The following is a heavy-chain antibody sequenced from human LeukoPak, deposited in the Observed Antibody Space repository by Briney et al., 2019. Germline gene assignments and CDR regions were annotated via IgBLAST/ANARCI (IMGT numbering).Heavy chain of an antibody. CDR1: GFTFSAYG. CDR2: IIHDGGST. D-gene: IGHD3-10*01. CDR3: VKRDATYNFAY. V-gene: IGHV3-64D*09. J-gene: IGHJ4*02. Sequence: GGSLRLSCSASGFTFSAYGMHWVRQAPRKGLECVSAIIHDGGSTFYADSVKGRFSISRDNSRNTLYLQMNSLRAEDTAVYYCVKRDATYNFAYWGQGTLVTVSS.